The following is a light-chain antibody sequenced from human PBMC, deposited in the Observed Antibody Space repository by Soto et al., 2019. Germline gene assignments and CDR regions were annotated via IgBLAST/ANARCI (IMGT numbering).Light chain of an antibody. CDR3: QQYNSYLYA. J-gene: IGKJ2*01. V-gene: IGKV1-5*01. CDR2: DAS. CDR1: QSISSW. Sequence: DIQMTQSPSTLSASVGDRVTITCRASQSISSWLAWYQQKPGKAPKLLIYDASSLESGVPSRFSGSGSGTEFTLTISSLQPDDFATYYGQQYNSYLYAFGHGTKLEIK.